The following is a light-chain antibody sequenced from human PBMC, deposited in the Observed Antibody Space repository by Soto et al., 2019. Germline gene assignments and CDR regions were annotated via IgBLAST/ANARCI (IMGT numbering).Light chain of an antibody. CDR3: QQYGSSPWT. Sequence: EIVLTQSPGTLSLSPGERATLSCRASQSVRSNYLAWYRQTPGQAPRLLIYGASNRATGIPDRFSGSGSGTDFTLIISRLETEDFALYYCQQYGSSPWTFGQGTKVEIK. CDR1: QSVRSNY. J-gene: IGKJ1*01. V-gene: IGKV3-20*01. CDR2: GAS.